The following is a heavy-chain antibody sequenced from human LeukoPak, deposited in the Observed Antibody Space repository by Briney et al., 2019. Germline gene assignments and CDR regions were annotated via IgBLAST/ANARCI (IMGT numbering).Heavy chain of an antibody. CDR3: ARAHEYYDGSGYYFGY. D-gene: IGHD3-22*01. J-gene: IGHJ4*02. CDR2: INPNSGGT. Sequence: GASVKVSCKASGYTFTGYYMHWVRQAPGQGLEWMEWINPNSGGTNYAQKFQGRVTMTRDTSISTAYMELSRLRSDDTAVYYCARAHEYYDGSGYYFGYWGQGTLVTVSS. CDR1: GYTFTGYY. V-gene: IGHV1-2*02.